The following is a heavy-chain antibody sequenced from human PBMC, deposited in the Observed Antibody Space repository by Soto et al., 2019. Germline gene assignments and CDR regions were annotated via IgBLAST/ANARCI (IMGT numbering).Heavy chain of an antibody. CDR2: INVGNGNT. CDR3: ARELLTTVTRYYMDV. D-gene: IGHD4-17*01. V-gene: IGHV1-3*01. Sequence: ASVKVSCKASGYTFTSYAMHWVRQAPGQRLEWMGWINVGNGNTKYSQKFQGRVTITRDTSASTAYMELSSLRSEDTAVYYCARELLTTVTRYYMDVWGKGTTVTVSS. CDR1: GYTFTSYA. J-gene: IGHJ6*03.